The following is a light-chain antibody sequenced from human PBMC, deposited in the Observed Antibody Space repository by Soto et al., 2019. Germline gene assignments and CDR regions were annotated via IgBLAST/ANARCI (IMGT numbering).Light chain of an antibody. CDR1: QSISSW. CDR3: QQYNSYSPKWT. V-gene: IGKV1-5*01. J-gene: IGKJ1*01. CDR2: DAS. Sequence: DIQMTQSPSTLSASVGDRVTITCRASQSISSWLAWYQQKPGKAPKLLIYDASSLESGVPSRFSGSGSGTEFTLTISNLQPDDFATHYCQQYNSYSPKWTFGQGTKVEIK.